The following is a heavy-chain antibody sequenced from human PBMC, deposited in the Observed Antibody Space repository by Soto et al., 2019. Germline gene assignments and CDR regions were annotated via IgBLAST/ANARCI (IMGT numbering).Heavy chain of an antibody. CDR1: GFTFSSYA. J-gene: IGHJ4*02. V-gene: IGHV3-23*01. Sequence: PGGSLRLSCAASGFTFSSYAMSWVRQAPGKGLEWVSAISGSGGSTYYADSVKGRFTISRDNSKNTLYLQMNSLRAEDTAVYYCAKDLSTAMARYDFDYWAQGNLVTVSS. CDR3: AKDLSTAMARYDFDY. CDR2: ISGSGGST. D-gene: IGHD5-18*01.